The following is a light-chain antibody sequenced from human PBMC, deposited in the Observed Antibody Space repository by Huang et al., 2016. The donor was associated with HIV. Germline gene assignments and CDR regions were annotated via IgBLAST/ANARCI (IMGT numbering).Light chain of an antibody. J-gene: IGKJ1*01. V-gene: IGKV1-5*03. CDR2: KAS. CDR1: QNIDSW. CDR3: HQYKSYPWT. Sequence: DIQLTQSPSTMSASEGDRVTITCRASQNIDSWLAWFQPKPGKAPKLLSYKASVKESGVPPRFSGSGSGTNFTLTLNSLQTDDFATYYCHQYKSYPWTFGQGTKVEV.